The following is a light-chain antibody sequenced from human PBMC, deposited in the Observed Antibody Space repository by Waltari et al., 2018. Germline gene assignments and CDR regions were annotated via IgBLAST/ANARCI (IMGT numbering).Light chain of an antibody. CDR3: AAWDDSLSGRV. J-gene: IGLJ3*02. CDR2: RNK. Sequence: QSVLTQPPSASGTPGQRVTISCSGSRSNIGSNYVYWYQQLPGTAPKLLIYRNKPRPSGVPDRFSGSKSGTSASLAISGLRSEDEADYYCAAWDDSLSGRVFGGGTKLTVL. V-gene: IGLV1-47*01. CDR1: RSNIGSNY.